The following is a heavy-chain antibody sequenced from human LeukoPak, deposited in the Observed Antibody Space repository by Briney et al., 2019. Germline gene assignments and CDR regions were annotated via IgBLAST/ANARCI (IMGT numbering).Heavy chain of an antibody. V-gene: IGHV4-39*01. J-gene: IGHJ4*02. CDR3: ARDFGDHRIDY. CDR2: IVYSGTT. Sequence: SETLSLTCTVPGGSISGSSYYWGWVRQPPGKGLEWIGSIVYSGTTHYDPSLKSRVTISVDTSKSQFSLRLSSVTAADTAIYYCARDFGDHRIDYWGQGTLVTVSS. D-gene: IGHD4-17*01. CDR1: GGSISGSSYY.